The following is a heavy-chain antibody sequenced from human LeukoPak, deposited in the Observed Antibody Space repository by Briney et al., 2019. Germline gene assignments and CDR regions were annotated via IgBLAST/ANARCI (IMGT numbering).Heavy chain of an antibody. CDR2: TYYRSKWYN. CDR1: GDRVSSNSAS. Sequence: SQTLSLTCAISGDRVSSNSASWNWIRLSPSRGLEWLGRTYYRSKWYNDYAVSVKSRITINPDTSKNQFSLQLNSVTPEDTAVYYCTRGSAFDIWGQGTMVTVSS. J-gene: IGHJ3*02. CDR3: TRGSAFDI. V-gene: IGHV6-1*01.